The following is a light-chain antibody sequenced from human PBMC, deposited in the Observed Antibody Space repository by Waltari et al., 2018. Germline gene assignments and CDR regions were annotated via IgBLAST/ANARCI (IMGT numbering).Light chain of an antibody. CDR1: NIASKS. V-gene: IGLV3-21*01. CDR2: YDS. CDR3: QVWDANTDPGV. J-gene: IGLJ1*01. Sequence: SYVLTQPPSVSVAPGETARLTCGGNNIASKSVHWYRQRPGQAPVLVLSYDSDRPSGIPDRLSGSNSGNTATLTISRVEAGDEADYYCQVWDANTDPGVFGTGTEVTVL.